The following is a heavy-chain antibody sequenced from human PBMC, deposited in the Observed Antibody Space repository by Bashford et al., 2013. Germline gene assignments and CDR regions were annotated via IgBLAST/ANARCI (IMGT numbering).Heavy chain of an antibody. CDR3: ARDGFPGYYYYGLDV. V-gene: IGHV1-2*02. CDR2: INRNSGDT. CDR1: GYTFSGYY. Sequence: ASVKVSCKTSGYTFSGYYMNWVRQAPGQGLEWMGWINRNSGDTNYAQKFQGRVTMTTDTSTNTVYMELRSLRSDDTAVYYCARDGFPGYYYYGLDVWGQGTAVTVSS. J-gene: IGHJ6*02. D-gene: IGHD3-16*01.